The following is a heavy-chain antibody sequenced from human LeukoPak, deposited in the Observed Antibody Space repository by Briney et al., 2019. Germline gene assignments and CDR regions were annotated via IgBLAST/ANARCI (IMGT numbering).Heavy chain of an antibody. Sequence: SETLSLTCAVSGYSISSGYYWGWIRQPPGKGPEWIGSVYHSGSTYYNPSLKSRVTISVDTSKNQFSLKLGSVTAADTAVYYCARHGNYYDTSQSDPWGQGTLVTVSS. CDR3: ARHGNYYDTSQSDP. D-gene: IGHD3-22*01. V-gene: IGHV4-38-2*01. CDR1: GYSISSGYY. J-gene: IGHJ5*02. CDR2: VYHSGST.